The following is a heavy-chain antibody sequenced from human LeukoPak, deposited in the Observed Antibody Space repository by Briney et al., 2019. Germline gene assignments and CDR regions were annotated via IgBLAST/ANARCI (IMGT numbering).Heavy chain of an antibody. CDR3: ARDGIVGAAPPSYYFDY. J-gene: IGHJ4*02. CDR2: INPSGGST. V-gene: IGHV1-46*01. D-gene: IGHD1-26*01. Sequence: ASVKVSCKASGYTFTSYYMHWVRQAPGQGLEWMGIINPSGGSTSYAQKFQGRVTMTRDMSTSTVYMELSSLRSEDTAVYYCARDGIVGAAPPSYYFDYWGQGTLVTVSS. CDR1: GYTFTSYY.